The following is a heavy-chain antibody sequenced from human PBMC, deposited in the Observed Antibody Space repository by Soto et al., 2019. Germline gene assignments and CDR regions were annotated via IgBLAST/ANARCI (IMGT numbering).Heavy chain of an antibody. D-gene: IGHD6-13*01. J-gene: IGHJ3*02. Sequence: QVQLVQSGAEVKKPGASVKVSCKASGYTFTSYGISWVRQAPGQGPEWMGRISTYNGNTNYVQKLQGRVTMTTDTSTNTAYMELRSLRYDDTAVYYCAGDPGYSTTWHQAFDIWGQGTMVTVSS. V-gene: IGHV1-18*01. CDR2: ISTYNGNT. CDR1: GYTFTSYG. CDR3: AGDPGYSTTWHQAFDI.